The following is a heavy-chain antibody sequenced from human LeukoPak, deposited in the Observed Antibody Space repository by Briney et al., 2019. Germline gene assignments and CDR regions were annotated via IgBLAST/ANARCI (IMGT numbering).Heavy chain of an antibody. D-gene: IGHD6-6*01. CDR2: IIPIFGTA. CDR3: ARGIPRGGYIAARLLEGEPYYYYGMDV. CDR1: GGTFSSYA. Sequence: SVKVSCKASGGTFSSYAISWVRQAPGQGLEWMGGIIPIFGTANYAQKFQGRVTITADESTSTAYMELSSLRFEDTAVYYCARGIPRGGYIAARLLEGEPYYYYGMDVWGQGTTVTVSS. J-gene: IGHJ6*02. V-gene: IGHV1-69*13.